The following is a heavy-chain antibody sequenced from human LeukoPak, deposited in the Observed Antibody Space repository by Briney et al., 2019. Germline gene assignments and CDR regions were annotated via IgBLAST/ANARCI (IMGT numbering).Heavy chain of an antibody. D-gene: IGHD2-2*01. CDR3: ASTPTLYCSSTSCSPIGAFDI. Sequence: GGSLRLSCAASGFTVSSNYMSWVRQAPGKGLVWVSRINSDGSSTSYADSVKGRFTISRDNAKNTLYLQMNSLRAEDTAVYYCASTPTLYCSSTSCSPIGAFDIWGQGTMVTVSS. CDR1: GFTVSSNY. J-gene: IGHJ3*02. V-gene: IGHV3-74*01. CDR2: INSDGSST.